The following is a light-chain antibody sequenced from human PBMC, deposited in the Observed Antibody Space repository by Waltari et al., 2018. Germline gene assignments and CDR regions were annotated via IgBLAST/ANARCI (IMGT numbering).Light chain of an antibody. CDR3: QQYYSLPLT. CDR2: WAS. Sequence: DIVMTPSPDPLAVSLGERATINCKPSQSLFSRSNNKNYLAWYRQKPRQPPKLLIYWASTRESGVPDRFSGSGSGADFTLTISSLQAEDVAVYYCQQYYSLPLTFGGGTKVEI. V-gene: IGKV4-1*01. CDR1: QSLFSRSNNKNY. J-gene: IGKJ4*01.